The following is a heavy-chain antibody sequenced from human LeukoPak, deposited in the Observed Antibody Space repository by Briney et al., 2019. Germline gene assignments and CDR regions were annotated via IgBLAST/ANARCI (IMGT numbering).Heavy chain of an antibody. D-gene: IGHD6-19*01. Sequence: SETLSLTCTVSGGSIRSSSYYWGWIRQPAGKDLEWIGHIHTSGTTNSKPSLKSRVTISVDMSKNQFSLNLSSVTAADTAVYYCARTPGWYWFDPWGQGTLVTVSS. CDR3: ARTPGWYWFDP. CDR1: GGSIRSSSYY. V-gene: IGHV4-61*09. J-gene: IGHJ5*02. CDR2: IHTSGTT.